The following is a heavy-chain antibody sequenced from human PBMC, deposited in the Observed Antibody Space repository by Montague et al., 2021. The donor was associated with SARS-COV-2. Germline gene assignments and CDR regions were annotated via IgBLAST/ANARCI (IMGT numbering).Heavy chain of an antibody. CDR1: GFSLSTSGMC. CDR3: ARMVTIFSLGGYYYYYGMDV. Sequence: PALVKPTKTLTLTCTFSGFSLSTSGMCVSWIRQPPGKALEWLALIDWXDDKYYSTSLKTRLTISKDTSKNQVVLTMTNMDPVDTATYYCARMVTIFSLGGYYYYYGMDVWGQGTTVTVSS. J-gene: IGHJ6*02. D-gene: IGHD3-9*01. V-gene: IGHV2-70*01. CDR2: IDWXDDK.